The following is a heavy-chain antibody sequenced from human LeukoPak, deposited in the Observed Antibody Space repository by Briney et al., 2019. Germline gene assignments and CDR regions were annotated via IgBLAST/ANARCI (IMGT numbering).Heavy chain of an antibody. D-gene: IGHD3-22*01. Sequence: SETLSLTCAVSGGSISSGGYSWSWIRQPPGKGLEWIGYIYHSGSTYYNPSLKSRVTISVDRSKNQFSLKLSSVTAADTAVYYCARAGEYYYDNSGYYPNDASDIWGQGTMVTVSS. CDR2: IYHSGST. J-gene: IGHJ3*02. CDR3: ARAGEYYYDNSGYYPNDASDI. CDR1: GGSISSGGYS. V-gene: IGHV4-30-2*01.